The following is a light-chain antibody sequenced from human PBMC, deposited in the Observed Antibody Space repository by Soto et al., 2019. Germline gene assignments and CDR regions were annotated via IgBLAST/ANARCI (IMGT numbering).Light chain of an antibody. CDR1: QSVSTY. CDR2: GAS. CDR3: QGYNTYSL. J-gene: IGKJ3*01. V-gene: IGKV1-5*03. Sequence: DIQMTQSPATLSASVGDTVVITCRASQSVSTYLAWYQQKPGQAPKLLIYGASSLESGVPSRFSGSGSGTEFTLTISSLQPDDFATYYCQGYNTYSLFGPGTKVDIK.